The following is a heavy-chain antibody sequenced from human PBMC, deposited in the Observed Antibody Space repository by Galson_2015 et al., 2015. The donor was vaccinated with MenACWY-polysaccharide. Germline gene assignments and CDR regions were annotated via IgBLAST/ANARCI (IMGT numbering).Heavy chain of an antibody. CDR2: IKSKTDGGTT. J-gene: IGHJ1*01. D-gene: IGHD2-15*01. V-gene: IGHV3-15*01. CDR3: TTGGSGGSTKYFQH. CDR1: GFTFSNAW. Sequence: SLRLSCAASGFTFSNAWMGWVRQAPGKGLEWVGRIKSKTDGGTTDYAAPVKGRFTISRDDSKNTLYLQMNSLKTEDTAVYYCTTGGSGGSTKYFQHWGQGTLVTASS.